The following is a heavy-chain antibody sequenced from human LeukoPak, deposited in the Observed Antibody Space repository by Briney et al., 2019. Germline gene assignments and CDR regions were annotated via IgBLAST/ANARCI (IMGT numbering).Heavy chain of an antibody. V-gene: IGHV1-18*01. D-gene: IGHD5-18*01. Sequence: ASVKVSCKAFGYTFTSYGISWVRQAPGQGLEWMGWISAYNGNTNYAQKLQGRVTMTTDTSTSTAYMELRSLRSDDTAVYYCARDRVGDTAMVKVPYYYYGMDVWGQGTTVTVSS. CDR1: GYTFTSYG. J-gene: IGHJ6*02. CDR2: ISAYNGNT. CDR3: ARDRVGDTAMVKVPYYYYGMDV.